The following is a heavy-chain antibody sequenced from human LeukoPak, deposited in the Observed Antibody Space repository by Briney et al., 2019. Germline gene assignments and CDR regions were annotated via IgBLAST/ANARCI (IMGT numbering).Heavy chain of an antibody. CDR1: GYFFSAYY. J-gene: IGHJ6*03. D-gene: IGHD6-6*01. Sequence: GASVKVSCKASGYFFSAYYIHWVRQAPGQGLEWVGWLNPKSGGTNYAQKFQGRVTMTRDTAISTAYMELSRLRSDDTAVYYCAREEVAARLYYYYYMDVWGKGTTVAVSS. CDR2: LNPKSGGT. V-gene: IGHV1-2*02. CDR3: AREEVAARLYYYYYMDV.